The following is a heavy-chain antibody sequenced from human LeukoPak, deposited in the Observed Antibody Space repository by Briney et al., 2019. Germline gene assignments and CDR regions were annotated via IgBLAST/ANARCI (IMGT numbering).Heavy chain of an antibody. V-gene: IGHV4-34*01. J-gene: IGHJ4*02. CDR3: ARSSIGSSWYNDY. D-gene: IGHD6-13*01. CDR1: GGSFSGYY. CDR2: INHSGST. Sequence: PSETLSLTCAVYGGSFSGYYWSWIRQPPGKGLEWIGEINHSGSTNYNPSLKSRVTISVDTSKNQFPLKLSSVTAADTAVYYCARSSIGSSWYNDYWGQGTLVTVSS.